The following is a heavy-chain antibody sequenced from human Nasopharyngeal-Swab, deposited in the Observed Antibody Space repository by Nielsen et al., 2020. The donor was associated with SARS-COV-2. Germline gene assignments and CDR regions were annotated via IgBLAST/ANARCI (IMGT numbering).Heavy chain of an antibody. D-gene: IGHD2-21*01. V-gene: IGHV3-21*04. J-gene: IGHJ6*02. CDR1: GFTFNNYN. CDR3: AKAPYLRGLDV. CDR2: ISSSSSYI. Sequence: GGSLRLSCAASGFTFNNYNFNWVRQAPGKGLEWVSSISSSSSYIYYADSVKGRFTISRDNSKKTLYLQMNSLSVEDTAVYYCAKAPYLRGLDVWGQGTTVTVSS.